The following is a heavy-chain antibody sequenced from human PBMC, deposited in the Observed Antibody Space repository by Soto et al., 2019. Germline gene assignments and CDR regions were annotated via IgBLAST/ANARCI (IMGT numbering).Heavy chain of an antibody. D-gene: IGHD2-15*01. Sequence: QVRLVQSGAEVKKPGASVKVSCKASGYIFTTYGISWVRQAPGQGLEWMGWISAYNGHTNYAQNLQGRVTMTTDTSTTTAYMELRSLRSDASAVYYCARGGLYCSGGGCSVDSIAMDAWGQGTTVTVSS. CDR3: ARGGLYCSGGGCSVDSIAMDA. J-gene: IGHJ6*02. CDR2: ISAYNGHT. V-gene: IGHV1-18*01. CDR1: GYIFTTYG.